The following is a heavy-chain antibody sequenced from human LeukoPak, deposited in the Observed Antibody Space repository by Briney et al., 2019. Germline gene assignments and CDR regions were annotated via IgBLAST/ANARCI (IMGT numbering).Heavy chain of an antibody. CDR3: ARDAVAAAGGYYFDY. Sequence: GGSLRLSCAASGFTFSSYGMHWVRQAPGKGLEWVAVIWYDGSNKYYADSVKGRFTISRDNSKNTLYLQMNSLRAEDTAVYYCARDAVAAAGGYYFDYWGQGTLVTVSS. V-gene: IGHV3-33*01. CDR2: IWYDGSNK. D-gene: IGHD6-13*01. CDR1: GFTFSSYG. J-gene: IGHJ4*02.